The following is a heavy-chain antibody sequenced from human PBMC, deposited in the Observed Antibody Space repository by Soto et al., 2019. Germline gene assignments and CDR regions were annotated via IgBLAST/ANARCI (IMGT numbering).Heavy chain of an antibody. CDR2: ISSSSSYI. Sequence: GGSLRLSCAASGFTFSSYSMNWVRQAPGKGLEWVSSISSSSSYIYYADSVKGRFTISRDNAKNSLYLQMISLRAEDTAVYYCARGPYCGGDCYNYYYGMDVWGQGTTVTVSS. CDR3: ARGPYCGGDCYNYYYGMDV. CDR1: GFTFSSYS. J-gene: IGHJ6*02. D-gene: IGHD2-21*02. V-gene: IGHV3-21*01.